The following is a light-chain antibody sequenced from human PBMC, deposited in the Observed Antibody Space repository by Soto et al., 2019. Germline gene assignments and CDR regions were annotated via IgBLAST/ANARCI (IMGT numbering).Light chain of an antibody. Sequence: QSALTQPASVSGSPGQSITISCTGTSSDVGGYNYVSWYQHHPGKAPKLMIYDVRNRPSGVSNRFSGSKSGNTASLTISGLQAEDEADYYCSSYTSSTTRRLFGGGTKVTVL. CDR3: SSYTSSTTRRL. V-gene: IGLV2-14*03. J-gene: IGLJ2*01. CDR2: DVR. CDR1: SSDVGGYNY.